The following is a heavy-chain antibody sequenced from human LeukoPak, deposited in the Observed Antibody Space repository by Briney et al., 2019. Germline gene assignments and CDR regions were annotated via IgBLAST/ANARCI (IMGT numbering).Heavy chain of an antibody. Sequence: PGGSLRLSCAASGLTFSAYNMNWVRQAPGKGPEWVSYISSSGSTIYYADSVKGRFTISRDNAKNSLYLQMNSLRAEDTAVYYCARAKLYSSSLGYYFDYWGQGTLVTVSS. CDR1: GLTFSAYN. V-gene: IGHV3-48*03. D-gene: IGHD6-13*01. J-gene: IGHJ4*02. CDR2: ISSSGSTI. CDR3: ARAKLYSSSLGYYFDY.